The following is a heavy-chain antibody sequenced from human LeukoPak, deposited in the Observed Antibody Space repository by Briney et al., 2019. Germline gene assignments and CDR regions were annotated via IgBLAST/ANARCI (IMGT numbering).Heavy chain of an antibody. CDR1: GFTFSSYD. CDR3: ARARSGGSCYPAFDI. CDR2: IGTAGDT. Sequence: GGSLRLSCAASGFTFSSYDMHWVRQATGKGLEWVSAIGTAGDTYYPGSVKGRFTISRENAKNSLYLQMNSLRAGDTAVYYCARARSGGSCYPAFDIWGQGTMVTVSS. V-gene: IGHV3-13*01. D-gene: IGHD2-15*01. J-gene: IGHJ3*02.